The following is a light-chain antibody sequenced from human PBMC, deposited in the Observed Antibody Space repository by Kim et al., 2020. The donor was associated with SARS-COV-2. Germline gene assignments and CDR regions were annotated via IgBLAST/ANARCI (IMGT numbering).Light chain of an antibody. J-gene: IGKJ4*01. CDR2: GAS. V-gene: IGKV3-15*01. CDR1: QSVSSN. CDR3: HEYNNWPPLT. Sequence: DIVMTQSPSTLSVSPGERATLSCRASQSVSSNLAWYQQKPGQAPRLLIYGASTRATGIPARFSGSGSGTEFTLTISSLQSEDFAVYYCHEYNNWPPLTFVGGTKVGIK.